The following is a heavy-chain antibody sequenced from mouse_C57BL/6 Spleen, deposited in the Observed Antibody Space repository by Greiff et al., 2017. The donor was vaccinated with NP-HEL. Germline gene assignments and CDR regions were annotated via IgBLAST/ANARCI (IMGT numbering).Heavy chain of an antibody. V-gene: IGHV1-81*01. CDR3: ARTSSGRYYAMDY. CDR1: GYTFTSYG. D-gene: IGHD3-2*02. J-gene: IGHJ4*01. CDR2: IYPRSGNT. Sequence: VKLQESGAELARPGASVKLSCKASGYTFTSYGISWVKQRTGQGLEWIGEIYPRSGNTYYNEKFKGKATLTADKSSSTAYMELRSLTSEDSAVYFCARTSSGRYYAMDYWGQGTSVTVSS.